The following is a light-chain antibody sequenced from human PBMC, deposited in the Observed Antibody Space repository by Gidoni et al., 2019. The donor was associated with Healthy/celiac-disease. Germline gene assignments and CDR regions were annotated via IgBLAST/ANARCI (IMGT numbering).Light chain of an antibody. V-gene: IGLV3-1*01. Sequence: SYDLTQPPSVSVSPGQTATITCPGDNLGEKYACWYQQKPGQSPVLVIYQDSKRPSGIPERFSGSNSGNTATLTISGTQAMDEADYYCQAWDSSTVVVGGGTKLTVL. CDR2: QDS. CDR3: QAWDSSTVV. J-gene: IGLJ2*01. CDR1: NLGEKY.